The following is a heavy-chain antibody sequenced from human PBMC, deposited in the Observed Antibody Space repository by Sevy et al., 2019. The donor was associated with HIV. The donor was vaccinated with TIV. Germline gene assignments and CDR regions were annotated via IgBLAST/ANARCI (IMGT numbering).Heavy chain of an antibody. CDR2: IYYSGST. Sequence: SETLSLTCTVSGGSISSYYWSWIRQPPGKGLEWIGYIYYSGSTNYNPSLKSRVTISVDTSKNQFSLKLSSVTAADTAVYYCARYSSGWYSVAKTHYYYYYMDVWGKGTTVTVSS. CDR1: GGSISSYY. D-gene: IGHD6-19*01. CDR3: ARYSSGWYSVAKTHYYYYYMDV. J-gene: IGHJ6*03. V-gene: IGHV4-59*01.